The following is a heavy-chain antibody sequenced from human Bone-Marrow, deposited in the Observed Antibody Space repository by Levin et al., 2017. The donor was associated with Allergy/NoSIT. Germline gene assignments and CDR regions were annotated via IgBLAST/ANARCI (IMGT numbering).Heavy chain of an antibody. CDR2: INYSGGT. D-gene: IGHD3/OR15-3a*01. Sequence: HSQTLSLTCTVSGGSIRSYYWNWVRPPPGKGLEWIGSINYSGGTNYNSSLKSRVMISVDTSKSQFSLRLHSVTAADTAVYYCARAGLKNWFDPWGQGALVTVSS. CDR3: ARAGLKNWFDP. CDR1: GGSIRSYY. V-gene: IGHV4-59*01. J-gene: IGHJ5*02.